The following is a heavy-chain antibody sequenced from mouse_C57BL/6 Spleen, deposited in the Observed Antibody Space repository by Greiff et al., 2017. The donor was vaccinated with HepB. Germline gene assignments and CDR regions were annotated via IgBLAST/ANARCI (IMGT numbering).Heavy chain of an antibody. D-gene: IGHD3-2*01. V-gene: IGHV14-4*01. CDR2: IDPENGDT. CDR1: GFNIKDDY. J-gene: IGHJ2*01. Sequence: VHVKQSGAELVRPGASVKLSCTASGFNIKDDYMHWVKQRPEQGLEWIGWIDPENGDTEYASKFQGKATITADTSSNTAYLQLSSLTSEDTAVYYCTTRKTALDYWGQGTTLTVSS. CDR3: TTRKTALDY.